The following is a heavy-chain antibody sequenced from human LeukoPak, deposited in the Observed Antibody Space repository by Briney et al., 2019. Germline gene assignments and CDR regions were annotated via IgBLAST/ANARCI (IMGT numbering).Heavy chain of an antibody. J-gene: IGHJ4*02. D-gene: IGHD6-19*01. Sequence: GGSLRLSCAASGFTFSSYAMHWVRQAPGKGLEWVAVISYDGSNKYYADSVKGRFTISRDNSKNTLYLQMNSLRAEDTAVYYCAREDLAVAGTFDYWGQGTLVTVSS. CDR2: ISYDGSNK. CDR3: AREDLAVAGTFDY. CDR1: GFTFSSYA. V-gene: IGHV3-30-3*01.